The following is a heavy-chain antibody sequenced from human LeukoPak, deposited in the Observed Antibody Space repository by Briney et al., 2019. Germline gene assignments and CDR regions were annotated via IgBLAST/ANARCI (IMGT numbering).Heavy chain of an antibody. J-gene: IGHJ6*04. CDR1: GFTFSSYC. D-gene: IGHD3-9*01. CDR3: ARGAVLRYFEPYGMDV. V-gene: IGHV3-74*01. Sequence: GGSLRLSCAASGFTFSSYCMHWVRQAQGKGLVWVSRINSDGSSTSYADSVKGRFTISRDNAKNTLYLQMNSLRAEDTAVYYWARGAVLRYFEPYGMDVWGKGTTVTVSS. CDR2: INSDGSST.